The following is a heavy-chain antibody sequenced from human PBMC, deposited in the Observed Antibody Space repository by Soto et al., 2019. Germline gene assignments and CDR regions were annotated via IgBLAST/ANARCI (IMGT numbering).Heavy chain of an antibody. V-gene: IGHV4-59*01. CDR2: IYYSGST. J-gene: IGHJ4*02. D-gene: IGHD6-13*01. Sequence: SETLSLTCTVSGGSISSYYWSWIRQPPGKGLEWIGYIYYSGSTNYNPSLKSRVTISVDTSKNQFSLKLSSVTAADTAVYYCARSKGSSWPYFDYWGQGTLVTVS. CDR3: ARSKGSSWPYFDY. CDR1: GGSISSYY.